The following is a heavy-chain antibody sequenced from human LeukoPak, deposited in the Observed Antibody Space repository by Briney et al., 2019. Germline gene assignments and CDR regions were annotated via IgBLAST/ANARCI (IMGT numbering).Heavy chain of an antibody. CDR3: AIRVRWYAKHFDY. D-gene: IGHD4-23*01. Sequence: PSETLSLTCAVYGGSFSGYYWSWIRQPPGKGLEWIGEINHSGSTNYNPSLKSRVTISVDTSKNQFSLKLSSVTAADTAVYYCAIRVRWYAKHFDYWGQGTLVTVSS. V-gene: IGHV4-34*01. CDR1: GGSFSGYY. J-gene: IGHJ4*02. CDR2: INHSGST.